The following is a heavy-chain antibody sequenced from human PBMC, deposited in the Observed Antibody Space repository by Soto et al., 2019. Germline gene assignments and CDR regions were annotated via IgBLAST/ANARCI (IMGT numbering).Heavy chain of an antibody. D-gene: IGHD6-13*01. CDR1: GFTFSSYA. V-gene: IGHV3-23*01. CDR3: AKVATGIAAAGAWVRGPADWFDP. CDR2: ISGSGGST. Sequence: GGSLRLSCAASGFTFSSYAMSWVRQAPGKGLEWVSAISGSGGSTYYADSVKGRFTISRDNSKNTLYLQMNSLRAEDTAVYYCAKVATGIAAAGAWVRGPADWFDPWGQGTLVTVSS. J-gene: IGHJ5*02.